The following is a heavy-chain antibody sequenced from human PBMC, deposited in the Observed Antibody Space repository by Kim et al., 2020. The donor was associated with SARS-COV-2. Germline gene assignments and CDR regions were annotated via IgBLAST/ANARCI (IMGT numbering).Heavy chain of an antibody. D-gene: IGHD5-12*01. Sequence: SETLSLTCAVYGGSFSGYYWSWIRQPPGKGLEWIGEINHSGSTNYNPSLKSRVTISVDTSKNQFSLKLSSVTAADTAVYYCARILYSGYAKRGHFDYWGQGTLVTVSS. CDR2: INHSGST. J-gene: IGHJ4*02. V-gene: IGHV4-34*01. CDR3: ARILYSGYAKRGHFDY. CDR1: GGSFSGYY.